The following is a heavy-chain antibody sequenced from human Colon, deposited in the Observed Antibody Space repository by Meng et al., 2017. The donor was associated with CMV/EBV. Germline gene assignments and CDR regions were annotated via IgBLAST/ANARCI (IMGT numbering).Heavy chain of an antibody. D-gene: IGHD2-2*03. CDR3: VRDGWGADVFDI. J-gene: IGHJ3*02. V-gene: IGHV3-74*01. CDR2: SNSDGSRT. CDR1: GFTFSSRW. Sequence: GGSLRLSCAASGFTFSSRWMHWVRQVPGKGLVWVSRSNSDGSRTTYADSVKGRFTISRDNAKNTLYLQMNSLRADDTAVYYCVRDGWGADVFDIWGQGTMVTVS.